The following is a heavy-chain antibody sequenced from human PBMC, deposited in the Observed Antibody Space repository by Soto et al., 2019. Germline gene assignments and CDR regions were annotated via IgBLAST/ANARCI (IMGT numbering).Heavy chain of an antibody. CDR3: ARRGSGSYNDY. CDR2: ISGRGDST. J-gene: IGHJ4*02. CDR1: GFTFSTYA. D-gene: IGHD1-26*01. V-gene: IGHV3-23*01. Sequence: EVQLLESGGGLVQPGGSLRLSCAASGFTFSTYAMRCVRQAPGKGLEWGSAISGRGDSTYYADSVKGRFTISRDNSKNTLYLQMNSLRAEDTAVYYCARRGSGSYNDYWGKGTLVTVYS.